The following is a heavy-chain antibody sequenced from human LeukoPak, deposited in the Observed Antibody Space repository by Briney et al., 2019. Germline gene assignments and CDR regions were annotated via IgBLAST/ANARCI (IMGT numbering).Heavy chain of an antibody. J-gene: IGHJ4*02. Sequence: GGSLRLSCAASGFTFSSYSMNWVRQAPGKGLEWVSSISSSSSYIYYADSVKGRFTISRDNAKNSLYLQMISLRAEDTAVYYCARDRDGDYDYWGQGTLVTVSS. CDR2: ISSSSSYI. CDR1: GFTFSSYS. D-gene: IGHD4-17*01. V-gene: IGHV3-21*01. CDR3: ARDRDGDYDY.